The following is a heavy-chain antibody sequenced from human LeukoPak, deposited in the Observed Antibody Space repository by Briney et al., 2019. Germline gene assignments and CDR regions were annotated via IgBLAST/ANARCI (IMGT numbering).Heavy chain of an antibody. CDR3: AKDFSVGATALDAFDI. Sequence: PGGSLRLSCAASGFTFDDYAMHWVRQAPGKGLEWVSGISWNSGSIGYADSVKGRFTISRDNSKNTLYLQMNSLRAEDTAVYYCAKDFSVGATALDAFDIWGQGTMVTVSS. J-gene: IGHJ3*02. V-gene: IGHV3-9*01. CDR2: ISWNSGSI. CDR1: GFTFDDYA. D-gene: IGHD1-26*01.